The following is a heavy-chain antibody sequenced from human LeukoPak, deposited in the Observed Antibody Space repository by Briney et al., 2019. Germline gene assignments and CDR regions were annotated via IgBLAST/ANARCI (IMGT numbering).Heavy chain of an antibody. J-gene: IGHJ4*02. CDR3: ARELAA. CDR2: ISSSSNTI. D-gene: IGHD6-13*01. V-gene: IGHV3-48*01. Sequence: AGGSLRLSCAASGFSLSSYSRDWFRQTPGKGLEWISYISSSSNTIYYADSVEGRFTISRDNAKNTLYLQMNSLRGDDTAIYYCARELAAWGQGTLVTVSS. CDR1: GFSLSSYS.